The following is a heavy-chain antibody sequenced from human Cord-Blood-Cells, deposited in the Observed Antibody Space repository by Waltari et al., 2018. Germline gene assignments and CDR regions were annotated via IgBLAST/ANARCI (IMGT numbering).Heavy chain of an antibody. V-gene: IGHV4-34*01. CDR2: INHSVSN. CDR1: GGSFSGYY. J-gene: IGHJ4*02. D-gene: IGHD6-25*01. CDR3: ARVGAGSPGGFDY. Sequence: QVQLQQWGAGLLKLSETLSLTCAVYGGSFSGYYWSWIHQPPGKGLEWIGEINHSVSNDYNPSLKSRVAIAVDTSKNQFSLKLSSVTAADTAVYYCARVGAGSPGGFDYWGQGTLVTVSS.